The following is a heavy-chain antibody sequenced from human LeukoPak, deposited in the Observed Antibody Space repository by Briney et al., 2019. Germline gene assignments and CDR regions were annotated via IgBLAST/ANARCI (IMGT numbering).Heavy chain of an antibody. D-gene: IGHD3-10*01. J-gene: IGHJ5*02. V-gene: IGHV4-59*12. CDR2: ISYSGIT. CDR1: GGSISNDF. CDR3: ARELWFVNAPGSWFDP. Sequence: SETLSLTCTVSGGSISNDFWSWIRQPPGKGLEWIGYISYSGITNYNPSLKSRVTISVDKSKNQFSLRLTSVTAADTAVYYCARELWFVNAPGSWFDPWGQGTLVTVSS.